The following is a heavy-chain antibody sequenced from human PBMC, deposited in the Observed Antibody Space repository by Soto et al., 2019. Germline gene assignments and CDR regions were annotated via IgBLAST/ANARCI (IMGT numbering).Heavy chain of an antibody. D-gene: IGHD6-19*01. Sequence: EVQLVESGGGVVRPGGSLRLSCAASGFTFDDYGMSWVRQAPGKGLEWVSGINCNGGSTGYADSVKGRFTISRDNAKNSLYLQMSSLRAEDPAVYYCARDNPALGYSSGWYCAFDIWGQGTMVTVSS. V-gene: IGHV3-20*04. J-gene: IGHJ3*02. CDR3: ARDNPALGYSSGWYCAFDI. CDR1: GFTFDDYG. CDR2: INCNGGST.